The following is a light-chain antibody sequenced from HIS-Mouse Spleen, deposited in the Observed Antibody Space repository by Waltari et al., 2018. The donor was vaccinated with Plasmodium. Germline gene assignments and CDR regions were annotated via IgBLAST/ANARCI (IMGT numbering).Light chain of an antibody. Sequence: EIVLTQSPATLSLSPGERATLSCRASQSVSSYLAWYQQKPGQAPSLLIYDASNRATGIPARFSGSGSGTDFTLTISRLEPEDLAVYYCQQRSNWPITFGQGTRLEIK. CDR2: DAS. V-gene: IGKV3-11*01. J-gene: IGKJ5*01. CDR1: QSVSSY. CDR3: QQRSNWPIT.